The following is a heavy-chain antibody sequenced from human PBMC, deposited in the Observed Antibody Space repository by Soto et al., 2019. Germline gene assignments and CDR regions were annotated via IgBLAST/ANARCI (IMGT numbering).Heavy chain of an antibody. V-gene: IGHV3-23*01. CDR3: AKGSPATHYFYYAMDV. CDR1: GFTFDIHA. Sequence: EVQLLESGGGLVQPGGSLRLSCAASGFTFDIHAMSWVRQAPGKGLQWVSVISGSGGSTYYADSVKGRFTISRDNSKNTLYLQLNRLTAADTAVYYRAKGSPATHYFYYAMDVWGQGTTVTVS. CDR2: ISGSGGST. J-gene: IGHJ6*02.